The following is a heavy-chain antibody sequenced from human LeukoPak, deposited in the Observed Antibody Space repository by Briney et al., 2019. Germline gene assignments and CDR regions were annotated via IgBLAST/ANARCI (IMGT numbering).Heavy chain of an antibody. Sequence: GGSLRLSCAASGFTFSNYAMSWVRQAPGKGLEWVSAISGSGGSTYYADSVKGRFTISRDNSKNTLYLQMNSLRAEDTAVYYCAKSGFYDSSGFPNYFDYWGQGTLVTVSS. CDR2: ISGSGGST. V-gene: IGHV3-23*01. J-gene: IGHJ4*02. CDR1: GFTFSNYA. CDR3: AKSGFYDSSGFPNYFDY. D-gene: IGHD3-22*01.